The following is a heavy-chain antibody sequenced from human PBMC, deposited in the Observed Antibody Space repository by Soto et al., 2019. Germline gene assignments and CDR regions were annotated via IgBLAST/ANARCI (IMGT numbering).Heavy chain of an antibody. CDR1: GVSISSSSYY. CDR3: ARQVCSSTSCYLDY. CDR2: IYYSGST. J-gene: IGHJ4*02. V-gene: IGHV4-39*01. Sequence: PSETLSLTCTVSGVSISSSSYYWGWIRQPPGKGLEWIGSIYYSGSTYYNPSLKSRVTISVDTSKNQFSLKLSSVTAADTAVYYCARQVCSSTSCYLDYWGQGTLVTSPQ. D-gene: IGHD2-2*01.